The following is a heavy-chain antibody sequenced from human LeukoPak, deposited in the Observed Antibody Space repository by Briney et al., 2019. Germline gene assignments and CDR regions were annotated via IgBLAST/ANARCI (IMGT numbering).Heavy chain of an antibody. V-gene: IGHV3-74*01. CDR3: ARGSLWFGELLTIDY. CDR1: GFTFSSYW. Sequence: GGSLRRSCSASGFTFSSYWMHWVRQAPGKGLVWVSRINSDGSSTSYADSVQGCFTISRDNAKNTPYLHMNSLRAEDTAVYYCARGSLWFGELLTIDYWGQGTLVTVSS. D-gene: IGHD3-10*01. CDR2: INSDGSST. J-gene: IGHJ4*02.